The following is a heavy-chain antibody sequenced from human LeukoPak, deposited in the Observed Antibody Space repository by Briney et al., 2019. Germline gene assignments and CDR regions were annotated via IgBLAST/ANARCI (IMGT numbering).Heavy chain of an antibody. CDR3: ARALAVAGGSPFDY. D-gene: IGHD6-19*01. CDR1: GFSLTTSGMC. V-gene: IGHV2-70*11. J-gene: IGHJ4*02. CDR2: IDWDDDK. Sequence: SGPTLVNPTQTLTLTCTFSGFSLTTSGMCVTWIRQPPGKALEWLARIDWDDDKYYSASLKTRLTISKDTSKNQVVLTMTNLDPVDTATFYCARALAVAGGSPFDYWGQGTLVTVPS.